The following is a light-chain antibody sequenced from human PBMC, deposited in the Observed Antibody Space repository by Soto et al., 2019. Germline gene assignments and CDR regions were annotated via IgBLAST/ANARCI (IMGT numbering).Light chain of an antibody. Sequence: EIVMTQSPATLSVSPGERATLSCRASQSVGRNLAWSQQKPGQAPRLLIYGASTRATGIPARFSGSGSGTEFTLTISSLQSEDFAIYSCQQYNNWPPLTFGGGTKVEIK. CDR2: GAS. J-gene: IGKJ4*01. V-gene: IGKV3-15*01. CDR1: QSVGRN. CDR3: QQYNNWPPLT.